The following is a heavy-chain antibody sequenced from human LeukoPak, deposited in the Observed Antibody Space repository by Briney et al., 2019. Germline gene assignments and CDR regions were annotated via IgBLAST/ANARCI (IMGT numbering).Heavy chain of an antibody. J-gene: IGHJ4*02. D-gene: IGHD3-10*01. CDR2: TYYRSKWYN. CDR3: ARGLWFGGEWFDY. Sequence: SQTLSLTCAISGDSVSSDSAAWNWIRQSPLRGLEWLGRTYYRSKWYNDYAVSVKSRITINPDTSKNQFSLQLNSVTPEDTAVYYCARGLWFGGEWFDYWGQGTLVTVSS. V-gene: IGHV6-1*01. CDR1: GDSVSSDSAA.